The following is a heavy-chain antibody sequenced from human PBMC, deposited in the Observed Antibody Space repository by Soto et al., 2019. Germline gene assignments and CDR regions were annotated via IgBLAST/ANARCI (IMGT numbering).Heavy chain of an antibody. CDR3: ARGKATEAEIDNWFDT. CDR2: INHNSGGT. J-gene: IGHJ5*02. CDR1: GHTFTGYY. V-gene: IGHV1-2*02. Sequence: QVHPVPSGAEVKKPGASVKISCKASGHTFTGYYIHWVRQSPGQGLEWMGWINHNSGGTDYGQKFQGRVTMTRDTSITTVSTELTGLRSADTAVYYCARGKATEAEIDNWFDTWGQGTLVTVSS.